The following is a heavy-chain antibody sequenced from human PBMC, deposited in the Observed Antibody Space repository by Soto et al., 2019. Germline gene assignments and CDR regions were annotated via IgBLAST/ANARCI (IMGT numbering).Heavy chain of an antibody. V-gene: IGHV5-51*01. J-gene: IGHJ6*02. CDR2: IYPGDSDT. CDR3: ARRARCSGGSCYSTYYSYYYGMDV. Sequence: GESLKISCKGSGYSFTSYWIGWVRQMPGKGLEWMGIIYPGDSDTRYSPSFQGQVTISADKSISTAYLQWSSLKASDTAMYYCARRARCSGGSCYSTYYSYYYGMDVWGQGTTVTVSS. CDR1: GYSFTSYW. D-gene: IGHD2-15*01.